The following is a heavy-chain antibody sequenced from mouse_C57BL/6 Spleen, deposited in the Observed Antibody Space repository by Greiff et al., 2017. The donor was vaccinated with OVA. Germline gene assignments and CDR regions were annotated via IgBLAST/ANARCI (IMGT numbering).Heavy chain of an antibody. CDR2: IWSGGST. CDR3: ARNRNGNYGYAMDY. CDR1: GFSLTSYG. J-gene: IGHJ4*01. D-gene: IGHD2-1*01. Sequence: VQVVESGPGLVQPSQSLSITCTVSGFSLTSYGVHWVRQSPGKGLEWLGVIWSGGSTDYNSAFISRLSISKDNSKSQVFFKMNSLQADDTAIYYCARNRNGNYGYAMDYWGQGTSVTVSS. V-gene: IGHV2-2*01.